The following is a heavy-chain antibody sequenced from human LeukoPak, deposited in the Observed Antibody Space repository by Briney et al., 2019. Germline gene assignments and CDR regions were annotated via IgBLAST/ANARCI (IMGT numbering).Heavy chain of an antibody. CDR3: VRSYHLDH. CDR1: GFTFSTYG. V-gene: IGHV3-23*01. J-gene: IGHJ5*02. CDR2: ITASGDGT. D-gene: IGHD3-16*02. Sequence: PGGSLRLSCAASGFTFSTYGMSWVRQAPGKGLQRVSGITASGDGTYYADSVKGRFTISRDNSNNTVYLQMNSLRAEDTGIYYCVRSYHLDHWGQGTLVTVSS.